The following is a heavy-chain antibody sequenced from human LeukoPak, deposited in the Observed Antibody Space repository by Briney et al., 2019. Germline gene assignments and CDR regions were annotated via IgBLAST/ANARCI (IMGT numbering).Heavy chain of an antibody. CDR3: VKDPFYGGNPLYYFDY. V-gene: IGHV3-53*05. J-gene: IGHJ4*02. Sequence: GGSLRLSCAASGFTVSSNYMSWVRQAPGKGLEWVSVIYSGGSTYYADSVKGRFTISRDNSKNTLYLQMNSLRAEDTAVYYCVKDPFYGGNPLYYFDYWGQGTLVTVSS. CDR1: GFTVSSNY. CDR2: IYSGGST. D-gene: IGHD4-23*01.